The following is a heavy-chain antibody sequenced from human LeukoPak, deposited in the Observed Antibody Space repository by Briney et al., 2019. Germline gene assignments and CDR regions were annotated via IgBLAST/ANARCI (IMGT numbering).Heavy chain of an antibody. V-gene: IGHV3-23*01. J-gene: IGHJ4*02. CDR1: GFTFTSYA. CDR3: AKGTVTTGRQNFDI. D-gene: IGHD2-8*02. Sequence: GGSLRLSCEAYGFTFTSYAMHWVRQAPGKGLEWVSSITSSGDGTFYTDSLSGRFTISRDNARKAVFLQMKSLRRGDSALYYCAKGTVTTGRQNFDIWGQGTLVTVSS. CDR2: ITSSGDGT.